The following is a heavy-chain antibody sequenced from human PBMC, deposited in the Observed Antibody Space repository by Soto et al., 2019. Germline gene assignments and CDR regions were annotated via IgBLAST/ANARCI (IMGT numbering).Heavy chain of an antibody. CDR2: INHLGSI. CDR3: ARGGISHWAYFYYMDV. V-gene: IGHV4-34*01. CDR1: GGSLSDYF. D-gene: IGHD2-21*01. Sequence: PSETLSLTCVVSGGSLSDYFWSWIRQPPGMALEWIGEINHLGSINYNPSLKSRVTMSVDTSKNQFPLTLNSVTAADTATYYCARGGISHWAYFYYMDVWDRGTTVTSP. J-gene: IGHJ6*03.